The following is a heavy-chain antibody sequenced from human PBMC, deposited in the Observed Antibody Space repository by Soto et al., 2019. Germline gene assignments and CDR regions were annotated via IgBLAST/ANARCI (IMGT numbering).Heavy chain of an antibody. Sequence: QLLQSGGGLVQPGGSLTLSCAASGFPFGTTDMSWVRQAPGEGLEWVSTIDGSGGITFYADSVKGRFTISRDNSRNTVYLKMNSLRGDDTALYYCVKNSGWFNTWGQGALVTVSS. CDR3: VKNSGWFNT. J-gene: IGHJ5*02. V-gene: IGHV3-23*01. D-gene: IGHD3-10*01. CDR2: IDGSGGIT. CDR1: GFPFGTTD.